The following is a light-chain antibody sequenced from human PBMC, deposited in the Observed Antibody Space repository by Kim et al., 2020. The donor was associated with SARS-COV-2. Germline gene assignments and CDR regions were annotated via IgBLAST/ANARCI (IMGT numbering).Light chain of an antibody. CDR3: QSYDSSLSGFWV. CDR2: ENT. V-gene: IGLV1-40*01. Sequence: RVISSCTGSRSNIGSHYDVHWYQQLPGTAPKLLIYENTNRPAGVPDRFSGSKSGTSASLAITGLQAEDEADYYCQSYDSSLSGFWVFGGGTKLTVL. CDR1: RSNIGSHYD. J-gene: IGLJ3*02.